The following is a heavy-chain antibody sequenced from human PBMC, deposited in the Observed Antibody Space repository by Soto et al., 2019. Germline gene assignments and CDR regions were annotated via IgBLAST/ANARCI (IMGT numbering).Heavy chain of an antibody. CDR1: GFTFSSYA. CDR3: ARAYSGYSSSWYNYYYYGMDV. D-gene: IGHD6-13*01. Sequence: GGSLRLSCAASGFTFSSYAMHWVRQAPGKGLEWVAVISYDGSNKYYADSVKGRFTISRDNSKNTLYLQMNSLRAEDTAVYYCARAYSGYSSSWYNYYYYGMDVWGQGTTVTVSS. CDR2: ISYDGSNK. V-gene: IGHV3-30-3*01. J-gene: IGHJ6*02.